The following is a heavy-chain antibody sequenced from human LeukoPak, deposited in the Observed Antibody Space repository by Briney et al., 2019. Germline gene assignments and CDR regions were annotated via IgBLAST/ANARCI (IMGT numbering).Heavy chain of an antibody. J-gene: IGHJ4*02. CDR3: ARGPPNWGYDY. V-gene: IGHV1-8*01. D-gene: IGHD7-27*01. Sequence: ASVKVSCKASGYTFTSYDFNWVRQATGQGLEWMGWMSPNSGNTGYAQKFQGRVTTTRNTSMSTAYMELSSLRSEDTAVYYCARGPPNWGYDYWGQGTLVTVSS. CDR1: GYTFTSYD. CDR2: MSPNSGNT.